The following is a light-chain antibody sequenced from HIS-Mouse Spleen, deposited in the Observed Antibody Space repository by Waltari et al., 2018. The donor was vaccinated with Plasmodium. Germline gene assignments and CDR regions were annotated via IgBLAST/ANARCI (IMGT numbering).Light chain of an antibody. J-gene: IGKJ1*01. V-gene: IGKV1-39*01. CDR2: VAS. CDR3: QQSYSTWT. CDR1: QSISSY. Sequence: DIQMTQSPSSLSASVGDRVTSTCRASQSISSYFNWYQQKPGQAPKLLIYVASSLQSGVPSRFSGSGSGTDFTLTISRLQPEDFATYYCQQSYSTWTFGQGTKVEIK.